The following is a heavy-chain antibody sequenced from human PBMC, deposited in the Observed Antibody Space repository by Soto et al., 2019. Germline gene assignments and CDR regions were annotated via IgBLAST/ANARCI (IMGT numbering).Heavy chain of an antibody. Sequence: QVQLVESGEGVVQPGRSLRLSCAASGFTFSSYGMHWVRQAPGKGLEWVAVISYDGSNKYYADSVKGRFTISRDNSKNTLYLQMNSLRAEDTAVYYCAKDHEVKLWGPFDYWGQGTLVTVSS. V-gene: IGHV3-30*18. J-gene: IGHJ4*02. CDR1: GFTFSSYG. D-gene: IGHD5-18*01. CDR2: ISYDGSNK. CDR3: AKDHEVKLWGPFDY.